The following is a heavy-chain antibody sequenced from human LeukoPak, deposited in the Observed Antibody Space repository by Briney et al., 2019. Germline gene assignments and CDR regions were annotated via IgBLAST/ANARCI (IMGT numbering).Heavy chain of an antibody. Sequence: SSETLSLTCAVYGGSFSGYYWSWIRQPPGKGLEWIGEINHSGSTNYNPSLKSRVTISVDTSKNQFSLKLSSVTAADTAVYYCARDHGYCSSTSCYEYWFDPWGQGTLVTVSS. CDR2: INHSGST. J-gene: IGHJ5*02. V-gene: IGHV4-34*01. D-gene: IGHD2-2*01. CDR3: ARDHGYCSSTSCYEYWFDP. CDR1: GGSFSGYY.